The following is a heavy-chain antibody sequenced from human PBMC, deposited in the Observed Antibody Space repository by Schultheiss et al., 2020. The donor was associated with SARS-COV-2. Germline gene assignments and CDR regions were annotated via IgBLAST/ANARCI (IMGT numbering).Heavy chain of an antibody. CDR2: ISYDGSNK. D-gene: IGHD3-16*01. CDR1: GFTFSSYG. Sequence: GESLKISCAASGFTFSSYGMHWVRQAPGKGLEWVAVISYDGSNKYYADSVKGRFTISRDNAKNSLYLQMNSLRAEDTAVYYCARRKGDRVAYYYYGMDVWGQGTTVTVSS. J-gene: IGHJ6*02. CDR3: ARRKGDRVAYYYYGMDV. V-gene: IGHV3-33*05.